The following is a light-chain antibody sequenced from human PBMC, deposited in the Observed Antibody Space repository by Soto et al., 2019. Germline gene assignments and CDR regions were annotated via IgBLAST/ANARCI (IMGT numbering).Light chain of an antibody. Sequence: SYELTQPPSVSVAPGKTARITCGGNNIGSKSVHWYQQKPGQAPVVVIYYDSDRPSGIPERFSGSNSGNTATLTISRVEAGDEADYYCQVWDSSGDHVLFGGGTKLTVL. CDR2: YDS. J-gene: IGLJ2*01. CDR3: QVWDSSGDHVL. V-gene: IGLV3-21*04. CDR1: NIGSKS.